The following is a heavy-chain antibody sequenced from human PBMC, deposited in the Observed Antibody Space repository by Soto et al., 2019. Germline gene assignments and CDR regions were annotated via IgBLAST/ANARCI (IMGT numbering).Heavy chain of an antibody. CDR1: GGSISSGGYY. J-gene: IGHJ6*03. CDR2: IYYSGST. D-gene: IGHD1-26*01. CDR3: ARAVGDYDFFYYMAV. V-gene: IGHV4-61*08. Sequence: PSETLSLTCTVSGGSISSGGYYWSWIRQHPGKGLEWIGYIYYSGSTNYNPSLKSRVTISVDTSKNQFSLKLSSVTAADTAVYYCARAVGDYDFFYYMAVWGKGTTVPVS.